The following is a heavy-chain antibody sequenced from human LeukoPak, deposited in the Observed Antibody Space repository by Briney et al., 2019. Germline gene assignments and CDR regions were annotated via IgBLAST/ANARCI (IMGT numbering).Heavy chain of an antibody. CDR3: AKDRTVGASYWYFDL. J-gene: IGHJ2*01. Sequence: GGSLRLSCAASGVTLSTCAMSWARQAPGKGLEWVSGISSSGSGDNTYYADSVKGRFTISRDSSKNTLFLHMNTLRAEDTAIYYCAKDRTVGASYWYFDLWGRGTLVTVSS. CDR2: ISSSGSGDNT. D-gene: IGHD1-26*01. V-gene: IGHV3-23*01. CDR1: GVTLSTCA.